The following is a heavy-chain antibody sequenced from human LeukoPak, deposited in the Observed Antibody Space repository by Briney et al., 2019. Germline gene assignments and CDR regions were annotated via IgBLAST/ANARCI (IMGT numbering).Heavy chain of an antibody. Sequence: SETLSLTCTVSGGFISSSIYYWGWIRQPPGKGLEWIGSIYYSGSTDYNPSLKSRVTISVDTSKNQFSLKLSSVTAADTAVYYCASDYYGSGSYSGFDPWGQGTLVTVSS. V-gene: IGHV4-39*07. CDR3: ASDYYGSGSYSGFDP. J-gene: IGHJ5*02. CDR1: GGFISSSIYY. CDR2: IYYSGST. D-gene: IGHD3-10*01.